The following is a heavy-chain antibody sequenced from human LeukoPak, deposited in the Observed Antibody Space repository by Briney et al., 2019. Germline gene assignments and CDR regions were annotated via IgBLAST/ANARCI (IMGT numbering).Heavy chain of an antibody. J-gene: IGHJ4*02. CDR3: ARDCWYYGSGSYCGIDY. D-gene: IGHD3-10*01. CDR2: ITSSSNYI. CDR1: GFTFSSYN. Sequence: GGSLRPSCAASGFTFSSYNMNWVRQAPGKGLELVSSITSSSNYIYYADSVKGRFTISRDNAKNSLYLQMNSLRAEDTTVYYCARDCWYYGSGSYCGIDYWGQGTLVTVSS. V-gene: IGHV3-21*03.